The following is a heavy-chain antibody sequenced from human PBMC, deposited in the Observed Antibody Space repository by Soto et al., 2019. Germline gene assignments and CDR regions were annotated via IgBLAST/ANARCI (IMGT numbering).Heavy chain of an antibody. V-gene: IGHV1-3*01. Sequence: GASVKVSCKASGYTFTSYAMHWVRQAPGQRLEWMGWINAGNGNTKYSQKFQGRVTITRDTSASTAYMELSSLRSEDTAVYYCARPRGGEVALYGMDVWGQGTTVTVSS. D-gene: IGHD3-16*01. CDR2: INAGNGNT. J-gene: IGHJ6*02. CDR3: ARPRGGEVALYGMDV. CDR1: GYTFTSYA.